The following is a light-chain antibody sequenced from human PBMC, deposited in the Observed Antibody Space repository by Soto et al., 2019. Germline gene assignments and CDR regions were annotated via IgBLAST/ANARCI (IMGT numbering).Light chain of an antibody. V-gene: IGKV1-9*01. CDR1: QGISSY. CDR2: TAS. Sequence: DIQLTQSPCVLAASVGDRVTITCRASQGISSYLAWYQLKPGQAPKLLISTASTLQSGVPSRFSGSGSGTEFTLTISSLQPEDFATYYCQHYNTSPWTFGQGTKVDIK. CDR3: QHYNTSPWT. J-gene: IGKJ1*01.